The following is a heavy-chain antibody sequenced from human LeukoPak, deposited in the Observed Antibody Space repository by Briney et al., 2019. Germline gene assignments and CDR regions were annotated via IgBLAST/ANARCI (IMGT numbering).Heavy chain of an antibody. CDR2: IYYSGST. D-gene: IGHD6-19*01. V-gene: IGHV4-39*01. CDR1: GGSISSSSYH. J-gene: IGHJ3*02. Sequence: SETLSLTCTVSGGSISSSSYHWGWIRQPPGKGLEWIGSIYYSGSTYYNPSLKSRVTISVDTSKSQFSLRLSSVTAADTAVYYCARHTSGWHDAFDIWGQGTMVTVSS. CDR3: ARHTSGWHDAFDI.